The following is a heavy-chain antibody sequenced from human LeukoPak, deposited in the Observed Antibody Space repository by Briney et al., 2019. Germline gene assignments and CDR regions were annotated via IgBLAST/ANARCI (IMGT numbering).Heavy chain of an antibody. Sequence: SGGSLRLSCAASGFTFSSYWMSWVRQAPGKGLEWVANIKQDGSEKYYVDSVKGRFTIFRDNAKNSLYLQMNSLRAEDTAVYYCARAGSMIVVVITTPADAFDIWGQGTMVTVSS. CDR1: GFTFSSYW. D-gene: IGHD3-22*01. CDR2: IKQDGSEK. V-gene: IGHV3-7*01. J-gene: IGHJ3*02. CDR3: ARAGSMIVVVITTPADAFDI.